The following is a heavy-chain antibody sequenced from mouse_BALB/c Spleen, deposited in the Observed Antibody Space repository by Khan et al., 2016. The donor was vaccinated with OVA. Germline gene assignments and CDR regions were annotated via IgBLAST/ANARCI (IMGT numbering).Heavy chain of an antibody. J-gene: IGHJ3*01. CDR2: INPSTDYT. Sequence: VQLQESGAELAKPGASVKMSCKASDYTFTNSWMHWVKQRPGQGLEWIGYINPSTDYTEYNQKFKDKATLTADKSSSTAYMQLSSLTSEDSAVYYCVNHGSSSAWFTYWGQGTLVTVSA. CDR1: DYTFTNSW. V-gene: IGHV1-7*01. D-gene: IGHD1-1*01. CDR3: VNHGSSSAWFTY.